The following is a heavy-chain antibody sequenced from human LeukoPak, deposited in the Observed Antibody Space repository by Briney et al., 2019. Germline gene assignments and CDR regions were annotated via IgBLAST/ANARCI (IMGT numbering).Heavy chain of an antibody. V-gene: IGHV4-59*01. Sequence: SETLSLSCTVSGGSISSYYWSWIRQPPGKGLEGIGYIYYSGSTNYNPSLKSRVTISVDTCKNQFSLKLNSVTAADTAVYYCARVSGYDWESFYDYWGQGTLVTVSS. CDR1: GGSISSYY. CDR3: ARVSGYDWESFYDY. CDR2: IYYSGST. J-gene: IGHJ4*02. D-gene: IGHD5-12*01.